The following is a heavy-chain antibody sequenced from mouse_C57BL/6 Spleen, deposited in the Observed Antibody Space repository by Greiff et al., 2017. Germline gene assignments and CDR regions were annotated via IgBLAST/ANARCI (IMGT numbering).Heavy chain of an antibody. D-gene: IGHD1-2*01. V-gene: IGHV1-42*01. CDR2: INPSTGGT. Sequence: VQLQQSGPELVKPGASVKISCKASGYSFTGYYMNWVKQSPEKSLEWIGEINPSTGGTTYNQKFKAKATLTVDKSSSTAYMQRKSLTSEDSAVYYCARARNGAMDYWGQGTSVTVSS. J-gene: IGHJ4*01. CDR3: ARARNGAMDY. CDR1: GYSFTGYY.